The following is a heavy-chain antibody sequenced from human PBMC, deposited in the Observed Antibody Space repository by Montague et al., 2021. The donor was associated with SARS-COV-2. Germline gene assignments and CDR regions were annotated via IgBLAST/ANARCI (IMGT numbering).Heavy chain of an antibody. CDR1: GDSVPSNIAA. D-gene: IGHD3-3*01. V-gene: IGHV6-1*01. J-gene: IGHJ3*01. CDR2: TYYRSKWYN. CDR3: ARGQVTISGVLIFIPAAGHLDV. Sequence: CAISGDSVPSNIAAWNWIRQSPSRGLEWLGRTYYRSKWYNDYAVSVRSRITISPDTSKNQFSLQLNSVTPEDTAVYYCARGQVTISGVLIFIPAAGHLDVWGQGTSVTVSS.